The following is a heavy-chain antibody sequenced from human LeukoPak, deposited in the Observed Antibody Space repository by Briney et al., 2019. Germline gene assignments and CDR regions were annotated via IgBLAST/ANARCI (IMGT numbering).Heavy chain of an antibody. CDR3: ARSTGVFNYYDSRGGAFDI. CDR2: ISGSGGST. Sequence: PGGSLRLSCAASGSTFSTYAMSWVRQAPKKGLEWVSVISGSGGSTYYADSVKGRFTISRDNSKNTLYLQMNSLRAEDTAVYYCARSTGVFNYYDSRGGAFDIWGQGTMVTVSS. J-gene: IGHJ3*02. V-gene: IGHV3-23*01. CDR1: GSTFSTYA. D-gene: IGHD3-22*01.